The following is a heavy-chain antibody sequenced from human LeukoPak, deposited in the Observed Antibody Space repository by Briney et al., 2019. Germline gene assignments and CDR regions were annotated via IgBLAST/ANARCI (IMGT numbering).Heavy chain of an antibody. Sequence: ASVKVSCKVSGYTLTELSMHWVRQAPGKGLEWMGGFDPEDGETIYAQKFQGRVTMTEGTSTDTAYMELSSLRSEDTAVYYCATDGRGGFGLGAFDIWGQGTMVTVSS. CDR2: FDPEDGET. CDR3: ATDGRGGFGLGAFDI. V-gene: IGHV1-24*01. J-gene: IGHJ3*02. D-gene: IGHD3-10*01. CDR1: GYTLTELS.